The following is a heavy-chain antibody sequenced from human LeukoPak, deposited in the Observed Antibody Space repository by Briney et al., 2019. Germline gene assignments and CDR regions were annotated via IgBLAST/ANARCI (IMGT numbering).Heavy chain of an antibody. CDR1: EFTFTIYA. CDR2: IGGSGGST. V-gene: IGHV3-23*01. J-gene: IGHJ4*02. Sequence: GGSLRLSCAASEFTFTIYAMSWVRQAPGKGLEWVSAIGGSGGSTYYADSVKGRFTISRDNSKSTLYLQMNSLRAEDTAVYYCAKDLLSPFFWSGSNFDYWGQGTLVTVSS. CDR3: AKDLLSPFFWSGSNFDY. D-gene: IGHD3-3*01.